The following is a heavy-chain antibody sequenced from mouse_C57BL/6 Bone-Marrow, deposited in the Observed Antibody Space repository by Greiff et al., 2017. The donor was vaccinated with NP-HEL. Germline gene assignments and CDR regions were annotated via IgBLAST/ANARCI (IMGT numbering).Heavy chain of an antibody. D-gene: IGHD1-1*01. J-gene: IGHJ4*01. Sequence: QVTLKVSGPGILQSSQTLSLTCSFSGFSLSTSGMGVSWIRQPPGKGLEWLAHIYWDDDKRYNPSPKSRPTISKDTSRNQVFLQFTSLDTADTATYYCARRLNYYGKESYAMDYWGQGTSVTVSA. CDR3: ARRLNYYGKESYAMDY. CDR2: IYWDDDK. V-gene: IGHV8-12*01. CDR1: GFSLSTSGMG.